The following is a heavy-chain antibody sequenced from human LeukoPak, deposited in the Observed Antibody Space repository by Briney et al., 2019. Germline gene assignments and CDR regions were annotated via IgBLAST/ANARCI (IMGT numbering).Heavy chain of an antibody. V-gene: IGHV1-69*04. CDR2: IIPILGIA. Sequence: GASVKVSCKASGGTFSSYAISWVRQAPGQGLEWMGRIIPILGIANYAQKFQGRVTITADKSTSTAYMELSSLRSEDTAVYYCARDPTVVPGLIDYWAREPWSPSPQ. CDR1: GGTFSSYA. CDR3: ARDPTVVPGLIDY. D-gene: IGHD4-23*01. J-gene: IGHJ4*02.